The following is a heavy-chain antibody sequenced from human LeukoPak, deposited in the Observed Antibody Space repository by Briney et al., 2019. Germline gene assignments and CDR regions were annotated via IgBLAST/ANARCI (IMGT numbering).Heavy chain of an antibody. D-gene: IGHD1-14*01. CDR3: VVVVEPPDSDGFDV. V-gene: IGHV3-74*01. CDR1: GFTFGNYW. Sequence: GGSLRLPCAASGFTFGNYWVHWVRLAPATALVWPALINADGSNATYADSVKGRFTISRDNARNTLSLQMNSLTIEDTAVYYCVVVVEPPDSDGFDVWGQGTMITVSS. J-gene: IGHJ3*01. CDR2: INADGSNA.